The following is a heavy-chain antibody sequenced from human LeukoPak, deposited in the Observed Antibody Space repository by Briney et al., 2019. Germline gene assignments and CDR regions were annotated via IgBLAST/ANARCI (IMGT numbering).Heavy chain of an antibody. Sequence: GSLRLSCVVSGFTFSSYSMNWVRQAPGKGLEWVSSISSSSSYICYADSVKGRFTISRDNAKNSLYLQMNSLRAEDTAVYYCVGTVTTVVDNWGKGTTVTVSS. D-gene: IGHD4-11*01. J-gene: IGHJ6*04. CDR2: ISSSSSYI. V-gene: IGHV3-21*01. CDR3: VGTVTTVVDN. CDR1: GFTFSSYS.